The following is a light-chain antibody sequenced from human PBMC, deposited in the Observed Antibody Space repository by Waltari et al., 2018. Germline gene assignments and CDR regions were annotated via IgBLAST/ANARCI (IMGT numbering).Light chain of an antibody. J-gene: IGLJ3*02. CDR3: SSYTSTTNTKV. CDR2: EVN. Sequence: QSALTQPASVSGSPGQSITISCTGTSSDVGGYNYVSWYQQHPGKAPKLMIYEVNKRPSGVSNRFSGSKSGNTASLTISGLQAEDEADYYCSSYTSTTNTKVFGGGTKLTVL. V-gene: IGLV2-14*01. CDR1: SSDVGGYNY.